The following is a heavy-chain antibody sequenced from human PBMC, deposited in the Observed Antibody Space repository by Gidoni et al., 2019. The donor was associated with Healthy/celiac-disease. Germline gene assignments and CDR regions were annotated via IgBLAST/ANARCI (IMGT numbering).Heavy chain of an antibody. CDR2: ISWDGGST. V-gene: IGHV3-43*01. CDR3: AKAVEGRSTTTVMDY. Sequence: EVQLVESGGVVVQPGGYLRLSCAASGFTFDDYTMHWVRQAPGKGLEWVSLISWDGGSTYYADSVKGRFTISRDNSKNSLYLQMNSLRTEDTALYYCAKAVEGRSTTTVMDYWGQGTLVTVSS. CDR1: GFTFDDYT. J-gene: IGHJ4*02. D-gene: IGHD4-17*01.